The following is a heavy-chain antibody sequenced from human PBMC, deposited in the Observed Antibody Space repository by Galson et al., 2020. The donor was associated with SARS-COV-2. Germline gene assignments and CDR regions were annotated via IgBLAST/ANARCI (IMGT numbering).Heavy chain of an antibody. J-gene: IGHJ4*02. CDR3: ARGTEGRGVIDYFDY. CDR2: TYYRSKWYN. V-gene: IGHV6-1*01. CDR1: GDSVSSNSAG. D-gene: IGHD3-10*01. Sequence: SQTLSLTCAISGDSVSSNSAGWNWIRQSPSRGLEWLGRTYYRSKWYNEYALSVKSRITINPDTSKNHFSLLLNSVTPEDTAVYYCARGTEGRGVIDYFDYWGQGTLVTVSS.